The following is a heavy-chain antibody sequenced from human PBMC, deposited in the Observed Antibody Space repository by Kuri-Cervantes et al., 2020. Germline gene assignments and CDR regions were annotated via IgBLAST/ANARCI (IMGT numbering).Heavy chain of an antibody. V-gene: IGHV4-30-4*01. D-gene: IGHD6-19*01. Sequence: LRLSYTVSGGSISSGDYYWSWIRQPPGKGLEWIGEINHSGSTNYNPSLKSRVTISVDTSKNQFSLELSSVTAADTAVYYCARSPGSGWSNWGQGTLVTVSS. CDR1: GGSISSGDYY. CDR3: ARSPGSGWSN. J-gene: IGHJ4*02. CDR2: INHSGST.